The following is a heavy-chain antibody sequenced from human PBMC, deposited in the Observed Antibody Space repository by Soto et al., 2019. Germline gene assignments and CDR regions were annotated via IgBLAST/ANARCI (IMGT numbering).Heavy chain of an antibody. Sequence: QVQLQESGPGLVKPSETLSLTCTVSGGSISSYYWSWIRQPPGKGLEWIGYIYYSGSTTYNPSLTSRLTKSVDTSKNQFSLKLSSVTAADTAVYYCARHPPETVYQLPNFYYYYMDVWGKGTTVTVSS. CDR2: IYYSGST. D-gene: IGHD2-2*01. CDR1: GGSISSYY. CDR3: ARHPPETVYQLPNFYYYYMDV. J-gene: IGHJ6*03. V-gene: IGHV4-59*08.